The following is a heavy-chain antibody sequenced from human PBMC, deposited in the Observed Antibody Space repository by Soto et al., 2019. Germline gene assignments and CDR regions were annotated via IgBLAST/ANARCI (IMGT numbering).Heavy chain of an antibody. J-gene: IGHJ3*01. CDR2: IYSSGST. CDR1: GFTFSSND. Sequence: EVQLVESGGGLIQPGGSLRLSCAASGFTFSSNDMNWVRQAPGKGLERVSLIYSSGSTSYADSVTGRFTISRDNSKTTLSLQVSSLRAGDTTVYYCATRPFLRGAPRGQGTMVTGSS. CDR3: ATRPFLRGAP. V-gene: IGHV3-53*01. D-gene: IGHD2-2*01.